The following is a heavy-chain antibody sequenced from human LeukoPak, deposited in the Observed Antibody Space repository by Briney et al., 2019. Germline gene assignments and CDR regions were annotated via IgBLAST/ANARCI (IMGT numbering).Heavy chain of an antibody. CDR1: GFTFDDYG. D-gene: IGHD6-19*01. Sequence: GGSLRLSCAASGFTFDDYGMSWVRQAPGKGLEGVSGINWNGGSTGYADSVKGRFTISRDNAKNSLYLQMNSLRAEDTALYHCARNAVAGTFYYYMDVWGKGTTVTVSS. V-gene: IGHV3-20*01. CDR3: ARNAVAGTFYYYMDV. CDR2: INWNGGST. J-gene: IGHJ6*03.